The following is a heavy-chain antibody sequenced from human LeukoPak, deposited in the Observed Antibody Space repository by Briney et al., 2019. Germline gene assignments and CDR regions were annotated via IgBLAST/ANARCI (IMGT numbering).Heavy chain of an antibody. CDR1: GYTFTSYY. Sequence: ASVKVSCKASGYTFTSYYVHWVRQAPGQGLEWMGIINPSGGSTSYAQKFQGRVTMTRDTSTNTVYMELSSLRSEDTAVYYCARALGRGATTAAYWGQGTLVTVSS. D-gene: IGHD1-26*01. CDR3: ARALGRGATTAAY. V-gene: IGHV1-46*01. CDR2: INPSGGST. J-gene: IGHJ4*02.